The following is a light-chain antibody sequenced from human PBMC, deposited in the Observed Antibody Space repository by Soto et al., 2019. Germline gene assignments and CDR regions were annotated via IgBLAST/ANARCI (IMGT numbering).Light chain of an antibody. CDR1: QNVSTN. CDR2: GAS. CDR3: QHYNNWPLT. Sequence: EIVLTQSPATLSLSPGEGATLSCRASQNVSTNLTWYQQKPGQAPRLLIYGASTRATGIPARFSGSGSGTEFTLTISSLQSEDFALYYCQHYNNWPLTFGGGTKVDIK. V-gene: IGKV3-15*01. J-gene: IGKJ4*01.